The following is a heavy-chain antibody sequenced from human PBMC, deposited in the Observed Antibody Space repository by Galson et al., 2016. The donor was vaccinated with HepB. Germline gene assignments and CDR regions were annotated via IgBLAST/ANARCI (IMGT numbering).Heavy chain of an antibody. CDR2: IKEDGSEK. D-gene: IGHD6-13*01. J-gene: IGHJ4*02. Sequence: SLRLSCAASGFTFSSYWMSWVRQAPGKGLEWVANIKEDGSEKKYVDSLKGRFTISRDNARNSLYLQMNSLRAEDTAMFYCARIGSSWNLDYWGQGTLVTVSS. CDR3: ARIGSSWNLDY. V-gene: IGHV3-7*01. CDR1: GFTFSSYW.